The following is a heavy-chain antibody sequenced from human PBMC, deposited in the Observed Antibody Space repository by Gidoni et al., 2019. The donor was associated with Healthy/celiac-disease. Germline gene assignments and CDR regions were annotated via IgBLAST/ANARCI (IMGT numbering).Heavy chain of an antibody. V-gene: IGHV3-48*02. Sequence: EVQLVESGGGLVQPGGSLRLSCAASGFTFSSYSMNWVRQAPGKGLEWVSYISSSSSTIYYADSVKGRFTISRDNAKNSLYLQMNSLRDEDTAVYYCARSFYDILTGYSYYFDYWGQGTLVTVSS. J-gene: IGHJ4*02. CDR3: ARSFYDILTGYSYYFDY. D-gene: IGHD3-9*01. CDR1: GFTFSSYS. CDR2: ISSSSSTI.